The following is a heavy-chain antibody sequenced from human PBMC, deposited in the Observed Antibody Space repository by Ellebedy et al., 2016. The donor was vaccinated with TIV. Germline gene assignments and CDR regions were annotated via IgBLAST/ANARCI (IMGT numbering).Heavy chain of an antibody. J-gene: IGHJ4*02. Sequence: ALVKVSCKASGYTFTSYFLYWVRQAPGQGLEWMGIINPTSGSSNYAQKFQGRVTMTRDTSTSTVYMELSSLRSEDTAVYYCARGDNYYFDSSGYYYSYWGQGTLVTVSS. V-gene: IGHV1-46*01. CDR3: ARGDNYYFDSSGYYYSY. D-gene: IGHD3-22*01. CDR1: GYTFTSYF. CDR2: INPTSGSS.